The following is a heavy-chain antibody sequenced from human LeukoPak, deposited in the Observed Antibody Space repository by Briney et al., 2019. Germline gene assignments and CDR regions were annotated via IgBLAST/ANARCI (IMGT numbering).Heavy chain of an antibody. CDR3: AREVFGSTDY. Sequence: GGSLRLSCAASGFTFSSYWMHWVRQAPGKGLVWVSRINGDGSSTAYADSVKGRFTISRDNAKNSLYLQMNSLRAEDTAVYYCAREVFGSTDYWGQGTLVTVSS. D-gene: IGHD1-7*01. J-gene: IGHJ4*02. CDR1: GFTFSSYW. CDR2: INGDGSST. V-gene: IGHV3-74*01.